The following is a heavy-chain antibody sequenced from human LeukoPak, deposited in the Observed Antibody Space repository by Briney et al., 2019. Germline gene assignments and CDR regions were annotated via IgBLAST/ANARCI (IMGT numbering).Heavy chain of an antibody. CDR3: ARAYLYDILTGYAFDI. V-gene: IGHV4-59*01. CDR2: IYYSGST. Sequence: PSETLSLTCTVSGGSISSYCWSWIRQPPGKGLEWIGYIYYSGSTNYNPSLKSRVTISVDTSKNQFSLKLSSVTAADTAVYYCARAYLYDILTGYAFDIWGQGTMVTVSS. D-gene: IGHD3-9*01. CDR1: GGSISSYC. J-gene: IGHJ3*02.